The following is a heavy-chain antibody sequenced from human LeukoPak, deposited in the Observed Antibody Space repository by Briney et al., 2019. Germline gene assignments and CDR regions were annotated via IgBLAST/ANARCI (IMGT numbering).Heavy chain of an antibody. Sequence: SETLSLTCTVSGGSISSYYWSWIRQPPGKGLEWIGYIYYSGSTNYNPSLKSRVTISVDTSKNQFSLKLSSVTAADTAVYYCARDNHNYYFDYWGQGTLVTVSS. J-gene: IGHJ4*02. CDR2: IYYSGST. CDR1: GGSISSYY. D-gene: IGHD3-10*01. V-gene: IGHV4-59*01. CDR3: ARDNHNYYFDY.